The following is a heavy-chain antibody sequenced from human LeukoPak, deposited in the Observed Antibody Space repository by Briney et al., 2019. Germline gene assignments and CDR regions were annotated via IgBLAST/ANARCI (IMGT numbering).Heavy chain of an antibody. J-gene: IGHJ4*02. Sequence: GGSLRLSCEASGFTFSSYAMGWVRQAPGKGLEYVSAISSNGGSTYYANSVKGRFTISRDNSKNTLYLQMGSLRAEDMAVYYCARVTSGYYSLWGQGTLVTVSS. V-gene: IGHV3-64*01. CDR3: ARVTSGYYSL. CDR2: ISSNGGST. D-gene: IGHD3-22*01. CDR1: GFTFSSYA.